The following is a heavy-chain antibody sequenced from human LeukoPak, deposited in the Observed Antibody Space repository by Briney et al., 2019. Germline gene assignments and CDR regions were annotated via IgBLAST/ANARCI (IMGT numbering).Heavy chain of an antibody. CDR2: VGISSGNT. CDR1: GFTFSDYS. V-gene: IGHV3-48*04. D-gene: IGHD5-12*01. CDR3: ARDHRYAFDN. Sequence: GGSLRLSCAASGFTFSDYSMNWVRQAPGKGLEWISYVGISSGNTKYADSVKGRFTISGDSAKNSVFLQMNYLRVEDTAVYYRARDHRYAFDNWGQGTLVTVSS. J-gene: IGHJ4*02.